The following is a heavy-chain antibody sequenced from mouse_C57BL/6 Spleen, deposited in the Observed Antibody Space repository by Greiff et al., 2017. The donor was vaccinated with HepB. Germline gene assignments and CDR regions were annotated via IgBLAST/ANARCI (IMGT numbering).Heavy chain of an antibody. J-gene: IGHJ1*03. V-gene: IGHV1-82*01. D-gene: IGHD1-1*01. CDR2: IYPGDGDT. CDR3: AREGDIYYGSSDWYFDV. Sequence: QVQLQQSGPELVKPGASVKISCKASGYAFSSSWMNWVKQRPGKGLEWIGRIYPGDGDTNYNGKFKGKATLTADKSSSTAYMQLSSLTSEDSAVYFCAREGDIYYGSSDWYFDVWGTGTTVTVSS. CDR1: GYAFSSSW.